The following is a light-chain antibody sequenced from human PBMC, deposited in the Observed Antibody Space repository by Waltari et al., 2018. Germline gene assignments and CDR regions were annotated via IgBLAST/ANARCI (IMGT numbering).Light chain of an antibody. CDR3: QQYGSSTWT. V-gene: IGKV3-20*01. CDR1: QRLRLRH. Sequence: SSRATQRLRLRHFAWYQPKPGHAPSPLIDGASSRATDIPDRFSGSGSGTDFTLTISRLEPEDFAVYYCQQYGSSTWTFGQGTKVEIK. J-gene: IGKJ1*01. CDR2: GAS.